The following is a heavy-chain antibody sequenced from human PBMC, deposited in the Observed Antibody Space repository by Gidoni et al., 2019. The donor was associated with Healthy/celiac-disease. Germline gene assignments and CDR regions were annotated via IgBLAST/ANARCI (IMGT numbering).Heavy chain of an antibody. V-gene: IGHV1-2*02. Sequence: QVQLVQSGAEVKKPGASVKVSCKASGYTFTGYYMHWVRQAPGQGLGWMGWLNPNSGGTNYAQKVQGRVTMTRDTSISTAYMELSRLRSDDTAVYYCARTKTGIAIAKTGIAAAGRSFDYWGQGTLVTVSS. CDR1: GYTFTGYY. D-gene: IGHD6-13*01. CDR3: ARTKTGIAIAKTGIAAAGRSFDY. CDR2: LNPNSGGT. J-gene: IGHJ4*02.